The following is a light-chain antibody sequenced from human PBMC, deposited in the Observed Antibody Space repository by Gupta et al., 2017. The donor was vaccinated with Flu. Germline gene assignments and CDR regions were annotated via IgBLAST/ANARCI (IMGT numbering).Light chain of an antibody. CDR1: SGHSSYD. J-gene: IGLJ3*02. CDR3: QTWGTGIRV. V-gene: IGLV4-69*01. CDR2: INSDGSH. Sequence: QLVLTQSPSASASLGASVKLTCPLSSGHSSYDIAWHQQQPEKGPRYLMKINSDGSHSRGDGIPDRFSGSSSGAERYLTISSLQSEDEADYYCQTWGTGIRVFGGGTKLTVL.